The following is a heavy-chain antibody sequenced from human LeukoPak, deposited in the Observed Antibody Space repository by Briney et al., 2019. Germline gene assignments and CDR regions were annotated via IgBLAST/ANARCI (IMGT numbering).Heavy chain of an antibody. Sequence: GGSLRLSCAASGFTFSDYYMSWIRQAPGKGLEWVPYISSSGSTIYYADSVKGRFTISRDNAKNSLYLQMNSLRAEDTAVYYCAREGFSSSSSMYFDYWGQGTLVTVSS. CDR2: ISSSGSTI. D-gene: IGHD6-6*01. CDR3: AREGFSSSSSMYFDY. J-gene: IGHJ4*02. CDR1: GFTFSDYY. V-gene: IGHV3-11*01.